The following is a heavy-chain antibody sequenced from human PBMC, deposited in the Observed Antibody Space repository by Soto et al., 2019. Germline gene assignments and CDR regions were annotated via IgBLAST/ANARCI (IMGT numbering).Heavy chain of an antibody. CDR1: GYTFTHYG. D-gene: IGHD2-15*01. J-gene: IGHJ2*01. CDR2: INSFSGDT. CDR3: ARDLHSGGKYWYFDI. V-gene: IGHV1-18*01. Sequence: QVQLVQSGAEVKKPGASVKVSCKASGYTFTHYGITWVRQAPGQGLEWMGWINSFSGDTNYPQKLQGRLTMITDTSTNTVYMELRNLRSDDTAVYYCARDLHSGGKYWYFDIWGRGTLVTVSS.